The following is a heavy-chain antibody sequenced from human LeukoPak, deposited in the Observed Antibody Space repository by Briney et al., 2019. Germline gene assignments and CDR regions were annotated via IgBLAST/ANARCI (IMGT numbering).Heavy chain of an antibody. Sequence: GGSLRLSCAASGFTFSNYGINWVRQAPGKGLEWVAVISYDGASKYYADSVKGRFTISRDNSKNTLYLQMNSLRAEDTAVYYCARTLPDEDIVVVPAAHYYYYYYGMDVWGQGTAVTVSS. CDR2: ISYDGASK. J-gene: IGHJ6*02. D-gene: IGHD2-2*01. V-gene: IGHV3-30*03. CDR1: GFTFSNYG. CDR3: ARTLPDEDIVVVPAAHYYYYYYGMDV.